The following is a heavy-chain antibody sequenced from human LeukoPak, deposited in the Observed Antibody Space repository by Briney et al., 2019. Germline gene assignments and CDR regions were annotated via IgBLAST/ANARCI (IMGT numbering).Heavy chain of an antibody. CDR3: AKDSGKRTIPREIFDY. V-gene: IGHV3-21*04. CDR1: GFTFSSYS. D-gene: IGHD3-3*01. Sequence: PGGSLRLSCAASGFTFSSYSMNWVRQAPGKGLEWVSSISSSSSYIYYADSVKGRFTISRDNAKNSLYLQMNSLRAEDTAVYYCAKDSGKRTIPREIFDYWGQGTLVTVSS. J-gene: IGHJ4*02. CDR2: ISSSSSYI.